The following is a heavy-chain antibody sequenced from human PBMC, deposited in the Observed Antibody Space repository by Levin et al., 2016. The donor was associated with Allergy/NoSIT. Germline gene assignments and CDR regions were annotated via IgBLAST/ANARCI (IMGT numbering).Heavy chain of an antibody. V-gene: IGHV3-30-3*01. CDR3: ARGWGRYYGSGSYPY. J-gene: IGHJ4*02. Sequence: VRQAPGKGLEWVAVISYDGSNKYYADSVKGRFTISRDNSKNTLYLQMNSLRAEDTAVYYCARGWGRYYGSGSYPYWGQGTLVTVSS. CDR2: ISYDGSNK. D-gene: IGHD3-10*01.